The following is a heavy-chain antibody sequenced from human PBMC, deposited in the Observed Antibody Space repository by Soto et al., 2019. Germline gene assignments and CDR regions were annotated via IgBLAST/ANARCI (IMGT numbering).Heavy chain of an antibody. CDR1: GFTFSNTW. J-gene: IGHJ4*02. CDR2: IKSKTDGGTT. D-gene: IGHD6-19*01. CDR3: TTVLRDSSGWIDN. V-gene: IGHV3-15*01. Sequence: EVQLVESGGGLVTPGGSLRLSCAASGFTFSNTWMSWVRQAPGKGLEWVGRIKSKTDGGTTDYAAPVNGRFAISRDDSGNTLHLYVNSLKTEDTAVYYCTTVLRDSSGWIDNWGQGILVTVSS.